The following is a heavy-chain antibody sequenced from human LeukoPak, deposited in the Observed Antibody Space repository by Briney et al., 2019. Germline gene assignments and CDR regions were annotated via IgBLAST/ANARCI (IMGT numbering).Heavy chain of an antibody. CDR1: GFTFSNAW. CDR3: TTDRGYSYGYPNYYYYYGMDV. J-gene: IGHJ6*02. Sequence: GGSLRLSCAASGFTFSNAWMNWVRQAPGKGLEWVGRIKSKTDGGTTDYAALVKGRFTISRDDSKNTLYLQMNSLKTEDTAVYYCTTDRGYSYGYPNYYYYYGMDVWGQGTTVTVSS. CDR2: IKSKTDGGTT. V-gene: IGHV3-15*07. D-gene: IGHD5-18*01.